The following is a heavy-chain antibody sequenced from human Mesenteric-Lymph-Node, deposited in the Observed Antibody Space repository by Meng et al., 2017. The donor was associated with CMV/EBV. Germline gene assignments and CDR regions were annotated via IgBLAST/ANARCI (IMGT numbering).Heavy chain of an antibody. CDR1: GGSISSSSYY. V-gene: IGHV4-39*07. CDR2: IYYSGST. J-gene: IGHJ6*02. Sequence: SETLSLTCTVSGGSISSSSYYWGWIRQPPGKGLEWIGSIYYSGSTYYNPSLKSRVTISVDTSKNQFSLKLSSVTAADTAVYYCARGSVGQQLVTSAYYYYYYGMDVWGQGTTVTVSS. CDR3: ARGSVGQQLVTSAYYYYYYGMDV. D-gene: IGHD6-13*01.